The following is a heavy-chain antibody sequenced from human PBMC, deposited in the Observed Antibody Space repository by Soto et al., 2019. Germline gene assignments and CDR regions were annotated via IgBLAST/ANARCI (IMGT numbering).Heavy chain of an antibody. CDR2: ISGSGGSI. V-gene: IGHV3-23*01. CDR3: ARSTGYSSSWDDYYYYGMDV. D-gene: IGHD6-13*01. CDR1: GFTFSSYA. J-gene: IGHJ6*02. Sequence: GGSLRLSCAASGFTFSSYAMSWVRQAPGKWLEWVSVISGSGGSIYYADSVKGRFTISRDNSKNTLYLQMNSLRAEDTAVYYCARSTGYSSSWDDYYYYGMDVWGQGXTVTVSS.